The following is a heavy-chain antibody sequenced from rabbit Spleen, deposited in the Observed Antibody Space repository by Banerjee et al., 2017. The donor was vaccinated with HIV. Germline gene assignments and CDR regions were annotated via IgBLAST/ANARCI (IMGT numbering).Heavy chain of an antibody. CDR2: IYAGSSGDA. D-gene: IGHD4-2*01. J-gene: IGHJ4*01. Sequence: QEQLVESGGGLVQPEGSLTLTCTASGVSFSGSSYMCWVRQAPGKGLEWIGCIYAGSSGDAYYANWAKGRFTISKTSSTAVTLQMTSLTAADTATYFCARDAGTYDYIDVVFSLWGQGTLVTVS. V-gene: IGHV1S45*01. CDR3: ARDAGTYDYIDVVFSL. CDR1: GVSFSGSSY.